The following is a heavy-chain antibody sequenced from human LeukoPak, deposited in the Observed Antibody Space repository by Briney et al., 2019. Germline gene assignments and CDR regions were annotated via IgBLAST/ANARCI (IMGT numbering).Heavy chain of an antibody. J-gene: IGHJ3*02. CDR2: IYYSGST. Sequence: SQTLSLTCTVSGGSISSGDYYWSWIRQPPGKGLEWIGYIYYSGSTYYNPSLKSRVTISVDTSKNQFSLKLSSATAADTAVYYCASSSGTTRGAFDIWGQGAMVTVSS. D-gene: IGHD4-11*01. CDR1: GGSISSGDYY. V-gene: IGHV4-30-4*08. CDR3: ASSSGTTRGAFDI.